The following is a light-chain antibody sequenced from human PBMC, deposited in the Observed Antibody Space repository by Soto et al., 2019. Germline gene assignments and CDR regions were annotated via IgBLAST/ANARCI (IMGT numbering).Light chain of an antibody. CDR3: QQSYSTPLT. V-gene: IGKV1-39*01. CDR1: QSISSY. CDR2: AAS. Sequence: DSQITHSPSSLYASVGDRVTITCRASQSISSYLNWYQQKPGKAPKLLIYAASSLQSGVPSRFSGSGSGTDFTLTISSLQPEDFATYYCQQSYSTPLTFGGGTKVDIK. J-gene: IGKJ4*01.